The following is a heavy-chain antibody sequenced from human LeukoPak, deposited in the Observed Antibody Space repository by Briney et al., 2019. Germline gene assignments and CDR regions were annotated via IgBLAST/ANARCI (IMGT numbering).Heavy chain of an antibody. Sequence: SETLSLTCSVSGASISSDYWSWIRQSPGKGLEWIGYIHYRGGTNYNPALKSRVSISLDTSKNHFSLNLTSITAADTAVYYCARHLGLAVWGEGTTVTVSS. V-gene: IGHV4-59*08. CDR1: GASISSDY. CDR3: ARHLGLAV. J-gene: IGHJ6*04. CDR2: IHYRGGT.